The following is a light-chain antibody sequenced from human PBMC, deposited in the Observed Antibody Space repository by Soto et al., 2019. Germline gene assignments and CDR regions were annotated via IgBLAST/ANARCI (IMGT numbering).Light chain of an antibody. V-gene: IGLV1-40*01. CDR1: SSNIGAGYD. CDR2: GNS. Sequence: QSALTQPPSVSGAPGQRVTISCTGSSSNIGAGYDVHWYQQLPGTAPKLLIYGNSNRPSGVPDRFSGSKSDTSASLAITGLQAEDEAEYYCQSYDSSLRGVFGTGTKVNV. CDR3: QSYDSSLRGV. J-gene: IGLJ1*01.